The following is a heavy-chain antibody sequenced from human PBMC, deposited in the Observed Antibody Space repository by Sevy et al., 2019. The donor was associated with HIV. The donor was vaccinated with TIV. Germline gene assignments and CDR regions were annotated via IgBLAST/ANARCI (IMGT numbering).Heavy chain of an antibody. J-gene: IGHJ4*02. V-gene: IGHV3-23*01. CDR3: AKDGHDYGDFYFNY. CDR1: GFTFSSYA. CDR2: IIGSGGRT. D-gene: IGHD4-17*01. Sequence: GESLRLSCAASGFTFSSYAMSWVRQSPGKGLEWVSCIIGSGGRTYYAESVKGRFTISRDNAKNTLYLQMNNLRAEDTAVYYCAKDGHDYGDFYFNYWGQGTLVTVSS.